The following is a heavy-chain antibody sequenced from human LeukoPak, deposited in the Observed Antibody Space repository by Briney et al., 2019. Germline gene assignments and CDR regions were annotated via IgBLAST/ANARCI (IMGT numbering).Heavy chain of an antibody. CDR3: ARDSEDVFDY. Sequence: GRSLRLSCAASGSTFSSYGMHWVRQAPGKGLEWVAVIWYDGSNKYYADSVKGRFTISRDNSKNTLYLQMNSLRAEDTAVYYCARDSEDVFDYWGQGTLVTVSS. CDR1: GSTFSSYG. D-gene: IGHD3-10*01. J-gene: IGHJ4*02. CDR2: IWYDGSNK. V-gene: IGHV3-33*01.